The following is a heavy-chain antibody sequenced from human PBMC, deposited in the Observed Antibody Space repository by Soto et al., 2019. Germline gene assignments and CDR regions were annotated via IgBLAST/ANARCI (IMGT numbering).Heavy chain of an antibody. CDR2: IYHSGST. J-gene: IGHJ4*02. CDR1: GGSISSGGYS. Sequence: QLQLQESGSGLVKPSQTLSLTCAVSGGSISSGGYSWSWIRQPPGKGLEWIGYIYHSGSTYYNPSLKSRVTISVDRSKNQFSLKLSSVTAADTAVYYCARAVRVITFGGVIVSYYFDYWGQGTLVTVSS. V-gene: IGHV4-30-2*01. CDR3: ARAVRVITFGGVIVSYYFDY. D-gene: IGHD3-16*02.